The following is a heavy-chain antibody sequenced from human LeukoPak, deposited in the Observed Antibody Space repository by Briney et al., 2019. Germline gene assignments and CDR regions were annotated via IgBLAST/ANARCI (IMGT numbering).Heavy chain of an antibody. CDR1: GFTFRSYW. J-gene: IGHJ6*02. Sequence: GGSLRLSCAASGFTFRSYWMHWVRQAPGKGLVWVSRINSEGSSTSYADSVKGRFTFSGDNAKNTLNLQMNSLRAEDTAVYYCASQGGYDSSGFYHGGYGMDVWGQGTTVTVSS. CDR2: INSEGSST. V-gene: IGHV3-74*01. D-gene: IGHD3-22*01. CDR3: ASQGGYDSSGFYHGGYGMDV.